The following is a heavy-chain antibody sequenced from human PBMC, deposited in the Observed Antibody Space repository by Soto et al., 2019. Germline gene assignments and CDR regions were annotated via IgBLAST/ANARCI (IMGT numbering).Heavy chain of an antibody. D-gene: IGHD3-3*01. CDR1: GGSFSGYY. CDR2: INHSGST. V-gene: IGHV4-34*01. CDR3: ARGSNDFWSGYWIDY. Sequence: SETLSLTCAVYGGSFSGYYWSWIRQPPGKGLEWIGEINHSGSTNYNPSLKSRVTISVDTSKNQFSLKLSSVTAADTAVYYCARGSNDFWSGYWIDYWGQGTLVTVSS. J-gene: IGHJ4*02.